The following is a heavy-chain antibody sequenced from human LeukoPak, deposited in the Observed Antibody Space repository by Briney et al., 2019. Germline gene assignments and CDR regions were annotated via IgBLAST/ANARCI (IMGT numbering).Heavy chain of an antibody. J-gene: IGHJ4*02. D-gene: IGHD3-3*01. CDR1: GFTFSSYS. CDR2: IRYDGSNK. Sequence: GGSLRLSCAASGFTFSSYSMNWVRQAPGKGLEWVAFIRYDGSNKYYADSVKGRFTISRDNSKNTLYLQMNSLRAEDTAVYYCAKDLLRSITIFGVVPMPDYWGQGTLVTVSS. CDR3: AKDLLRSITIFGVVPMPDY. V-gene: IGHV3-30*02.